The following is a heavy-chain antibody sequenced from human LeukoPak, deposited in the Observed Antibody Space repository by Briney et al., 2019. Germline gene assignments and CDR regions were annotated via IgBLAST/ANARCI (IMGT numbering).Heavy chain of an antibody. CDR2: INGDGSSI. D-gene: IGHD4-17*01. CDR3: ARGPYGDYTDY. V-gene: IGHV3-74*01. J-gene: IGHJ4*02. Sequence: GGSLRLSCAASGFSFSNYWMHWVRQAPGKGLVWVSRINGDGSSINYADSVKGRFTISRDNAKNTLYLQMNSLRAEDTAVYYCARGPYGDYTDYWGQGTLVTVSS. CDR1: GFSFSNYW.